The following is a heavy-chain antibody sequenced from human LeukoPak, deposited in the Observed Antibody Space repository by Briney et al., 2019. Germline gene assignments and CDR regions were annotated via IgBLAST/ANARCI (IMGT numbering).Heavy chain of an antibody. CDR2: IYTSGST. Sequence: SETLSLTCTVSGGSISSYYWSWIRQPAGKGLEWIGRIYTSGSTYHSPSLKSRVTISVDTSKNQFSLNLSSVTAADTAVYYCARHSEEWLPKIDYWGQGTLVTVSS. J-gene: IGHJ4*02. D-gene: IGHD6-19*01. V-gene: IGHV4-4*07. CDR1: GGSISSYY. CDR3: ARHSEEWLPKIDY.